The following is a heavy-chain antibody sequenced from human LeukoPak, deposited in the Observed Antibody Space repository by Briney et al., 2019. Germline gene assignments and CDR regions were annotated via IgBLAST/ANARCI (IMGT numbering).Heavy chain of an antibody. CDR3: ARDSPVDYYYDSSGYYNHFDY. J-gene: IGHJ4*02. CDR1: GYTFIDCY. CDR2: INPKSGDT. D-gene: IGHD3-22*01. Sequence: ASVKVSCKASGYTFIDCYIHWVRQAPGQGLEWMGWINPKSGDTKYAPKFQGRVTMTRDTSISTAYMDVSSLRSEDTAVYYCARDSPVDYYYDSSGYYNHFDYWGQGTLVTVSS. V-gene: IGHV1-2*02.